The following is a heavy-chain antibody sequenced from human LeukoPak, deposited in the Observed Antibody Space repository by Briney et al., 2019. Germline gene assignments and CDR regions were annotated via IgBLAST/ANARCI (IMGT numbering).Heavy chain of an antibody. Sequence: SVKVSCKASGYTFTSYDINWVRQATGQGLEWMGRIIPILGIANYAQKFQGRVTITADKSTSTAYMELSSLRSEDTAVYYCARGSGQAVDFWFDPWGQGTLVTVSS. CDR2: IIPILGIA. J-gene: IGHJ5*02. D-gene: IGHD3/OR15-3a*01. V-gene: IGHV1-69*04. CDR1: GYTFTSYD. CDR3: ARGSGQAVDFWFDP.